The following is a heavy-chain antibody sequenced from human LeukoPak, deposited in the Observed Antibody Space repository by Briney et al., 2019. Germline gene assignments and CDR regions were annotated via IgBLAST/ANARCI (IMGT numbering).Heavy chain of an antibody. CDR3: AKKYGTGSYQPPDH. Sequence: GGSLRLSCAASGFTVSSNYMSWVRQAPGKGLEWVSVIYSGGSTYYADSVKGRFTISRDNSKNTLYLQMNSLRAVDTAIYYCAKKYGTGSYQPPDHWGQGTLVTVSS. D-gene: IGHD3-10*01. CDR1: GFTVSSNY. CDR2: IYSGGST. J-gene: IGHJ4*02. V-gene: IGHV3-53*05.